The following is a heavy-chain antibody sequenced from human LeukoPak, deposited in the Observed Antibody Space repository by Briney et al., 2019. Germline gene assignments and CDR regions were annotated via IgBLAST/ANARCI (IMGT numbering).Heavy chain of an antibody. V-gene: IGHV3-74*01. CDR3: ATGNYYDSRGYYTFGH. CDR2: INGDGSTT. CDR1: GFTFSRYW. J-gene: IGHJ1*01. D-gene: IGHD3-22*01. Sequence: GGSLRLSCAASGFTFSRYWMHWVRQAPGKGLVWVSRINGDGSTTSYADSVKGGFTISRDNAKNTLYLHMNSLRAEDTAVYYCATGNYYDSRGYYTFGHWGQGTLVTVSS.